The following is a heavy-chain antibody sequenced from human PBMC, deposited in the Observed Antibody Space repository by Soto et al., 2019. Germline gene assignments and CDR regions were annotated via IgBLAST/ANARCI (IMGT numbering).Heavy chain of an antibody. CDR1: GFTFSDYY. J-gene: IGHJ6*03. D-gene: IGHD3-10*01. CDR3: ARVGSNYYYYYYMDV. Sequence: GGSLRLSCAASGFTFSDYYMSWIRQAPGKGLEWVSYISSSGSTIYYADSVKGRFTISRDNAKNSLYLQMNSLRAEDTAVYYCARVGSNYYYYYYMDVWGKGTTVTVSS. V-gene: IGHV3-11*01. CDR2: ISSSGSTI.